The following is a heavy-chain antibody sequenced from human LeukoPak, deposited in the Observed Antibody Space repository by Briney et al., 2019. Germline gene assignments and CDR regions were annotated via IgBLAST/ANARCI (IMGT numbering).Heavy chain of an antibody. Sequence: GGSLRLSCAASGFTFSSYAMSWVRQAPGKGLEWVSAISGSGGSTYYADSVKGRFTISRDNSKNTLYLQMNSLRAEDTAVYYCAKAGNYYGSGSYAVGYFDYWGQGTLVTVSS. CDR3: AKAGNYYGSGSYAVGYFDY. J-gene: IGHJ4*02. V-gene: IGHV3-23*01. CDR1: GFTFSSYA. D-gene: IGHD3-10*01. CDR2: ISGSGGST.